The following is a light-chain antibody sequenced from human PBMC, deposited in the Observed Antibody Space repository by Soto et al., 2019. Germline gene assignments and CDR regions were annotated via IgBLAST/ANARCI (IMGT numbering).Light chain of an antibody. V-gene: IGKV3-20*01. CDR1: QPVDIQS. CDR2: GAS. Sequence: DIVLTQSPGSLSLSPGERATLSCGTSQPVDIQSLTWYQQKPGQAPRLLIYGASGRATGVPDRFSGSGSGTDFTLTITRLEPEDFAMYYCQHFDNSRAELSFGPGTKVDIK. CDR3: QHFDNSRAELS. J-gene: IGKJ3*01.